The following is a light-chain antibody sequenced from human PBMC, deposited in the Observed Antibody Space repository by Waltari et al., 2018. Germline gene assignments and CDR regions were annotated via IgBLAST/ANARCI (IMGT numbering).Light chain of an antibody. CDR1: EDINTW. J-gene: IGKJ2*01. V-gene: IGKV1-5*01. CDR2: DAA. CDR3: QQSYSAPRT. Sequence: DVQMTQSPSTLSASVGDRVTITCRASEDINTWLAWYQQKPGKAPKLLISDAASLKSGVPSRFSGSGSGTDFTLTISSLHPEDFATYYCQQSYSAPRTFGQGTKLEIK.